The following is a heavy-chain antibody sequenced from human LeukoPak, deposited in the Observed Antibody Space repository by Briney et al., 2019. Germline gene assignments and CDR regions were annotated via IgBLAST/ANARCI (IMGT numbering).Heavy chain of an antibody. Sequence: GGSLRLSCAASGFTVSSNYMSWVRQAPGKGLEWVSVIYSGGSTYYADSVKGRFTISRDNSKNTLYLQMNSLRAEDTAVYYCARPCFHCSSTSCPDYGAQETLVTVSS. J-gene: IGHJ4*02. CDR1: GFTVSSNY. CDR2: IYSGGST. D-gene: IGHD2-2*01. V-gene: IGHV3-53*01. CDR3: ARPCFHCSSTSCPDY.